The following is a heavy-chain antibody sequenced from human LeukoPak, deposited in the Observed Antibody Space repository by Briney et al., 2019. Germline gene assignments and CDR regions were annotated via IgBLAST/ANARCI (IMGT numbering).Heavy chain of an antibody. CDR1: GGTFSSYT. Sequence: SVKVSCKASGGTFSSYTISWVRQAPGQGLEWMGGIIPILGIANYAQKFQGRVTITADKSTSTAYMELSSLRSEDTAVYYCARDYGDYYYYYYYMDVWGKGTTVTVSS. D-gene: IGHD4-17*01. J-gene: IGHJ6*03. CDR2: IIPILGIA. V-gene: IGHV1-69*04. CDR3: ARDYGDYYYYYYYMDV.